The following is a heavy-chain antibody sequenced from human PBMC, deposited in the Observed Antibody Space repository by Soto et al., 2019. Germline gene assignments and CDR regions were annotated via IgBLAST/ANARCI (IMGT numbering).Heavy chain of an antibody. CDR2: IYYSGST. D-gene: IGHD2-2*01. V-gene: IGHV4-39*01. CDR1: GDSITSSRYY. Sequence: QLVLQESGPGVVKPSETLSLTCSVSGDSITSSRYYWGWIRQTPQTVLEWIGSIYYSGSTFYNPSLKSRVTVSVDTSKNQFSLKLTSVSAADTSLYFCARQTASIVRQGDFDYWGQGTLVTVSS. CDR3: ARQTASIVRQGDFDY. J-gene: IGHJ4*02.